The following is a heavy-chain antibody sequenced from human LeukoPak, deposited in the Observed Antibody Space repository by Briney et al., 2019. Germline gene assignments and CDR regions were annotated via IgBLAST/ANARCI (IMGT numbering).Heavy chain of an antibody. CDR2: INPDGSIR. CDR1: GLTFSTYW. CDR3: AREARVGGALQY. D-gene: IGHD1-26*01. V-gene: IGHV3-74*03. Sequence: GGSLRLSCAASGLTFSTYWMHWVRQAPGKGLPWVARINPDGSIRTYANSVQGRVTISRDTAKDTLFLQMNSLRAEDTAVYYCAREARVGGALQYWGQGTPVTVSS. J-gene: IGHJ4*02.